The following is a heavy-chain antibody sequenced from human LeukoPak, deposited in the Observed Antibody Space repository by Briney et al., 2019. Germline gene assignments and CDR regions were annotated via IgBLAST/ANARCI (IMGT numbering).Heavy chain of an antibody. Sequence: PSQTLSLTCTVSGGSISSGSNYWSWIRQPAGKGLEWIGRIYTSGSTNYNPSLKSRVTISVDTSKNQFSLKLSSVTAADTAVYYCARDRVRDYDFWSGHEYYFDYWGQGTLVTVSS. CDR3: ARDRVRDYDFWSGHEYYFDY. CDR1: GGSISSGSNY. V-gene: IGHV4-61*02. D-gene: IGHD3-3*01. CDR2: IYTSGST. J-gene: IGHJ4*02.